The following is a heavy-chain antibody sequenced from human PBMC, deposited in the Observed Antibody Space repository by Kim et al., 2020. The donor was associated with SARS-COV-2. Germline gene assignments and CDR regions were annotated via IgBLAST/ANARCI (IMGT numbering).Heavy chain of an antibody. Sequence: GGSLRLSCAAPGFTFSDYYMSWIRQAPGKGLEWVSYISSSSSYTNYADSVKGRFTISRDNAKNSLYLQMNSLRAEDTAVYYCARAELDLRYFGGEYYFDYCGQGTLVTVSS. CDR3: ARAELDLRYFGGEYYFDY. J-gene: IGHJ4*02. V-gene: IGHV3-11*06. CDR1: GFTFSDYY. CDR2: ISSSSSYT. D-gene: IGHD3-9*01.